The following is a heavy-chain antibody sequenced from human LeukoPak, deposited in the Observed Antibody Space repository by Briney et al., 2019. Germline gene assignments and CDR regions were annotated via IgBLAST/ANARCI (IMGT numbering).Heavy chain of an antibody. CDR1: GGSISSGGSY. CDR3: ARDLVI. V-gene: IGHV4-31*03. CDR2: IYCSGST. D-gene: IGHD3-16*01. Sequence: SETLSLTCTVSGGSISSGGSYWSWVRQHPGKGLEWLGYIYCSGSTYCNPSLKSRLTILGDMSKNQFSLKLSSVTAADTAVYYCARDLVIWGQGTLVTVSS. J-gene: IGHJ4*02.